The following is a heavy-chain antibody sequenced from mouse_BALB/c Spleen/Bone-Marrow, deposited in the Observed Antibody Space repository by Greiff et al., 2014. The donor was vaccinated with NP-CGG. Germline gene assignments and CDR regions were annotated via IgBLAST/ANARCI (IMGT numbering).Heavy chain of an antibody. D-gene: IGHD2-4*01. CDR3: ARRRDYDYFDY. CDR2: ISSGGSYT. J-gene: IGHJ2*01. CDR1: GFTFSSYG. Sequence: DVQLQESGGDLVKPGGSLKLSCAASGFTFSSYGMSWVRQIPDKRLEWVATISSGGSYTFYPDSVRGRFTISRDNAKNTLNLQMTSLKSEDTAMYYCARRRDYDYFDYWGQGTTLTASS. V-gene: IGHV5-6*01.